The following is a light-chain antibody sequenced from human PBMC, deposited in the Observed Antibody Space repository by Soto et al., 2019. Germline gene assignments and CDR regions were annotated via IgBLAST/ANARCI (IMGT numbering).Light chain of an antibody. V-gene: IGKV4-1*01. CDR2: WAS. J-gene: IGKJ4*01. Sequence: DIVMTQSPDSLTVSLGERATINCKSSQSVFYSSNNQNYLAWYQHKPGQPPKLLIYWASTRESGVPDRFSGSGSGTDFTLTISSLQAEDVAVYYCQQYYTTLAPTFGGGTKVEIK. CDR1: QSVFYSSNNQNY. CDR3: QQYYTTLAPT.